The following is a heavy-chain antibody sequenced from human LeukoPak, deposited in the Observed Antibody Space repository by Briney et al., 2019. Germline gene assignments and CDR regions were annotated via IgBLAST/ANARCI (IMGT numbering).Heavy chain of an antibody. CDR2: ISGGASVI. Sequence: PGGSLRLSCAASGFTSSSYGMNWVRQAPGKGLEWGSYISGGASVIYYADSVKGRFTISRDNARSSLYLQMNSLRAEDTAVYYCARAYCSSTSCFDSWFDPWGQGTLVTVSP. D-gene: IGHD2-2*01. CDR1: GFTSSSYG. V-gene: IGHV3-48*01. CDR3: ARAYCSSTSCFDSWFDP. J-gene: IGHJ5*02.